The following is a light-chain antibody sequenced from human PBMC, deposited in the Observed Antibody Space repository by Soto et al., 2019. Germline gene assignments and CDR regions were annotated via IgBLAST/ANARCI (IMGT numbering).Light chain of an antibody. CDR2: DAS. Sequence: EIVMTQSPATLSVSPGERATLSCRASQSVSRYLAWYHQKPGQAPRLLIYDASTRATGIPVRFSGSGSGTEFTLTISSLQSEDFEVYYCQQNKDWPGTFGQGTKVDIK. CDR3: QQNKDWPGT. J-gene: IGKJ1*01. CDR1: QSVSRY. V-gene: IGKV3-15*01.